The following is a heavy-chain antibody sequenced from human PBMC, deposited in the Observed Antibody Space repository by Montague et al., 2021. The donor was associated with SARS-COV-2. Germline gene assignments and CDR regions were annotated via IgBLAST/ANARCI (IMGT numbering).Heavy chain of an antibody. D-gene: IGHD3-22*01. CDR3: ARHGYYETYDAFDI. J-gene: IGHJ3*02. Sequence: SETLSLTCTVSGDSISYRSYYWGWIRQPPGQGLEGNGTVSYSGSTYYNASLKSRVTIYVDTSKNQFSLKLSSVTAADTDVYYCARHGYYETYDAFDIWGQGTLVTVSS. CDR2: VSYSGST. CDR1: GDSISYRSYY. V-gene: IGHV4-39*01.